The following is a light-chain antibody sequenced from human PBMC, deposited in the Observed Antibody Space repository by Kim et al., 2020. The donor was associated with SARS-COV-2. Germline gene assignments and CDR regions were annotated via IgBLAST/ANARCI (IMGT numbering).Light chain of an antibody. CDR1: QSISTY. CDR2: DAS. J-gene: IGKJ4*01. CDR3: HHRSDWPLT. Sequence: EIVLTQSPATLPLSPGERASLSCRASQSISTYLAWYQQIPGQAPRLLIYDASNRATGIPGRFSGSGSGTDFTLTISSLEPEDFAVYYCHHRSDWPLTFGGGTKVDIK. V-gene: IGKV3-11*01.